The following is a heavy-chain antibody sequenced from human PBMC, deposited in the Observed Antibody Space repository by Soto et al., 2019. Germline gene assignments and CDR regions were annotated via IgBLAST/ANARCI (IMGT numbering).Heavy chain of an antibody. CDR3: ARAGGFYSSRLDAFDI. J-gene: IGHJ3*02. Sequence: EVQLVESGGGLVKPGGSLRLSCAASGFTFSSYSMNWVRQAPGKGLEWVSSISSSSSYIYYADSVKGRFTISRDNAKNSLYLQMNSLRAEDTAVYYWARAGGFYSSRLDAFDIWGQGTMVTVSS. CDR1: GFTFSSYS. V-gene: IGHV3-21*01. CDR2: ISSSSSYI. D-gene: IGHD6-13*01.